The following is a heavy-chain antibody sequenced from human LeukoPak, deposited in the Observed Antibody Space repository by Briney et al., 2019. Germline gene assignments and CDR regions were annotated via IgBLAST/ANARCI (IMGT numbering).Heavy chain of an antibody. D-gene: IGHD3-3*01. Sequence: ASVKVSCKASGCTFTSYGISWVRQAPGQGLEWMGWINPNSGGTNYAQKFQGRVTMTRDTSISTAYMELSRLRSDDTAVYYCARATYYDFWSGYYANWGQGTLVTVSS. CDR1: GCTFTSYG. J-gene: IGHJ4*02. CDR2: INPNSGGT. V-gene: IGHV1-2*02. CDR3: ARATYYDFWSGYYAN.